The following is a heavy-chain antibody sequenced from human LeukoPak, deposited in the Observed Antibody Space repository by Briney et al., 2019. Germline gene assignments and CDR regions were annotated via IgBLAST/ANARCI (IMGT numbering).Heavy chain of an antibody. D-gene: IGHD6-13*01. CDR1: GGSISSAAYY. Sequence: PSETLSLTCTVSGGSISSAAYYWGWVRQPPAKGLDLIGSIYYTGTTYYSPSLQTRATLSFDTSKNQFSLKLTSVTATDTAVYFCARRPIAAGNNWFDPWGQGTLVTVSS. CDR2: IYYTGTT. CDR3: ARRPIAAGNNWFDP. V-gene: IGHV4-39*01. J-gene: IGHJ5*02.